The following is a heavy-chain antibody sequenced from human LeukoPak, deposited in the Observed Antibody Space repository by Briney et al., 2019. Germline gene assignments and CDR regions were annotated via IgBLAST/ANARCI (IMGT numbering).Heavy chain of an antibody. CDR3: AREGSTSPNWFDP. D-gene: IGHD2-2*01. Sequence: SVTVSFKASGGTFSSYAISWVRQAPGQGLEWMGGIIPIFGTANYAQKFQGRVTITTDESTSTAYMELSSLRSEDTAVYYCAREGSTSPNWFDPWGQGTLVTVSS. J-gene: IGHJ5*02. CDR1: GGTFSSYA. V-gene: IGHV1-69*05. CDR2: IIPIFGTA.